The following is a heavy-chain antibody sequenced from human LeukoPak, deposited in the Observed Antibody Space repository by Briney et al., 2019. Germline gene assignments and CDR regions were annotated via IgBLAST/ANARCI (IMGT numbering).Heavy chain of an antibody. CDR1: GFTFSDYY. V-gene: IGHV3-11*01. CDR3: ARDEGMNAFDI. D-gene: IGHD3-10*01. Sequence: GGSLRLSCAASGFTFSDYYMSWIRQAPGKGQEWVSYISSSGSTIYYADSVKGRFTISRDNAKNSLYLQMNSQRAEDTAVYYCARDEGMNAFDIWGQGTMVTVSS. CDR2: ISSSGSTI. J-gene: IGHJ3*02.